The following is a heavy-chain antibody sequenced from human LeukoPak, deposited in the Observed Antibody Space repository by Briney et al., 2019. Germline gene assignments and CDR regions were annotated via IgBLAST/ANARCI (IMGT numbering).Heavy chain of an antibody. CDR2: IIPIFGTA. Sequence: SVKVSCKASGGTFSSYAISWVRQAPGQGLEWMGGIIPIFGTANYAQKFQGRVTITADESTSTAYMELSRLRSDDTAVYYCAREWGVRDCTNGVCSYGMDVWGQGTTVTVSS. V-gene: IGHV1-69*13. J-gene: IGHJ6*02. D-gene: IGHD2-8*01. CDR3: AREWGVRDCTNGVCSYGMDV. CDR1: GGTFSSYA.